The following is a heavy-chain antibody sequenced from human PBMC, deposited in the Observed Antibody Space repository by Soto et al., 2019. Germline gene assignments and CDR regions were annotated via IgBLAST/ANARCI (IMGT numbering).Heavy chain of an antibody. CDR1: GVSISSGGYY. J-gene: IGHJ5*02. D-gene: IGHD1-7*01. Sequence: QVQLQESGPGLVKPSQTLSLTCTVSGVSISSGGYYWSWIRQHPGKGLEWIGYIYYSGSTYYNPSLKSRVTRSVDTSKNQFSLKLSSVTAADTAVYYCARDAGGVTGTEGVSWFDPWGQGTLVTVSS. CDR2: IYYSGST. CDR3: ARDAGGVTGTEGVSWFDP. V-gene: IGHV4-31*03.